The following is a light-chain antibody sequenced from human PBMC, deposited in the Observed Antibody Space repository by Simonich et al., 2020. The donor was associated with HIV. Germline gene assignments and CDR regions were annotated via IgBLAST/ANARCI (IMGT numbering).Light chain of an antibody. J-gene: IGLJ3*02. Sequence: QSALTQPASVSGSPGQSITISCTGTSSDVGGYNYVSWYQQHPGRAPKLMIYAVSKRPSGVPDRFAGSKSGNTASLTIAGLQAEDEADYYCCSYAGSYTLWVFGGGTKLTVL. CDR1: SSDVGGYNY. CDR2: AVS. V-gene: IGLV2-11*01. CDR3: CSYAGSYTLWV.